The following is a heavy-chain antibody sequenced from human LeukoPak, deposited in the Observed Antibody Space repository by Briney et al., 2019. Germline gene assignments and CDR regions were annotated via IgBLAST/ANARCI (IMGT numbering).Heavy chain of an antibody. V-gene: IGHV4-4*07. CDR2: SYSGGST. Sequence: SETLSLTCTVSGGSISSYSWSWIRQPAGKGLEWIGRSYSGGSTKYNPSLQSRVTMSVDSSNNQFSLKLSCVTAADTAVFYCARENTGSYREFDYWGQGTLVTVSS. CDR1: GGSISSYS. CDR3: ARENTGSYREFDY. J-gene: IGHJ4*02. D-gene: IGHD1-26*01.